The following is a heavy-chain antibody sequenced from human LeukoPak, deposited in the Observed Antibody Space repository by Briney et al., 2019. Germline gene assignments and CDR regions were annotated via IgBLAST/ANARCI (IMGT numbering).Heavy chain of an antibody. CDR2: IYYSGST. Sequence: SETLSLTCAVYGGSFSGYYWSWIRQPPGKGLEWIGYIYYSGSTNYNPSLKSRVTISVDTSKNQFPLKLSSVTAADTAVYYCARGNYDSSGYYLDYWGQGTLVTVSS. J-gene: IGHJ4*02. CDR1: GGSFSGYY. V-gene: IGHV4-59*01. CDR3: ARGNYDSSGYYLDY. D-gene: IGHD3-22*01.